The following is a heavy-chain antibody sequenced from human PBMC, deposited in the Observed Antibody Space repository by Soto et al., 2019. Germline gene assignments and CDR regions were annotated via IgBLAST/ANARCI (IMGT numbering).Heavy chain of an antibody. Sequence: QVQLQESGPGLVKPSETLSLTCSVSGGSISGYSWSWIRQPPGKGLEWIGYIYYIGSTNYNPSLKSRVTSSVDTSKNQFSLSLSSVTAADTAVYYCAREGYYDTSGYPRYYYYGMDVWGQGTTVTVAS. CDR2: IYYIGST. J-gene: IGHJ6*02. V-gene: IGHV4-59*01. D-gene: IGHD3-22*01. CDR1: GGSISGYS. CDR3: AREGYYDTSGYPRYYYYGMDV.